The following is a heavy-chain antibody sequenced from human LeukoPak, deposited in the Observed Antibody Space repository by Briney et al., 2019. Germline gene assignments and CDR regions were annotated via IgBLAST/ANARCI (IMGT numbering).Heavy chain of an antibody. J-gene: IGHJ6*03. Sequence: HPGGSLRLSCAASGFTFDDYAMHWVRQAPGKGLEWVSGISWNSGSIGYADSVKGRFTISRDNAKNSLYLQMNSLRAEDTAVYYCARDNGDGYNWAWNYYYYYMDVWGKGTTVTVSS. CDR1: GFTFDDYA. CDR2: ISWNSGSI. D-gene: IGHD5-24*01. CDR3: ARDNGDGYNWAWNYYYYYMDV. V-gene: IGHV3-9*01.